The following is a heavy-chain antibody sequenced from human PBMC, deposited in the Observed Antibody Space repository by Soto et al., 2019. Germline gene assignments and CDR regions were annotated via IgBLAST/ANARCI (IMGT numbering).Heavy chain of an antibody. CDR2: IYYSGRT. D-gene: IGHD3-10*01. CDR3: ARRYGGAFDI. J-gene: IGHJ3*02. Sequence: QVQLQESGPGLVKPSETLSLTCTVSGGSISSYYWSWIRQPPGKGLEWIGYIYYSGRTNYNPSLKSRVTIAVDTSKNQFSLKLSSVTAADTAVYYCARRYGGAFDIWGQGTMVTVSA. V-gene: IGHV4-59*08. CDR1: GGSISSYY.